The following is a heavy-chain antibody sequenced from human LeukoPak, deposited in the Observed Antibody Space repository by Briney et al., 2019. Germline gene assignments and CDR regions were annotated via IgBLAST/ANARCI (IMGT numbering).Heavy chain of an antibody. J-gene: IGHJ3*01. Sequence: SETLSLTCTVSGGSISPYYWSWIRQSPGQGLEWIGYIYYSGSTYYNPSLNSRLTMAVDTSKNQFSLKLSSVTAADTAVYYCAREYSSSSGRRAFDFWGQGTMVTVSS. D-gene: IGHD6-6*01. CDR1: GGSISPYY. CDR3: AREYSSSSGRRAFDF. V-gene: IGHV4-59*13. CDR2: IYYSGST.